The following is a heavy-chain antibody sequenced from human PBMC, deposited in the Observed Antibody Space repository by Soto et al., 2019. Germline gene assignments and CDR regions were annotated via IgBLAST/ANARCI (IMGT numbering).Heavy chain of an antibody. D-gene: IGHD1-26*01. CDR3: AGSSGSYSGVFDI. V-gene: IGHV3-48*02. Sequence: PGGSLRLSCAASGFTFSSYSMNWVRQAPGKGLEWVSYISSSSSSIYYADSVKGRFTISRDNAKNSMYLQMNSLRDEDTAVYYCAGSSGSYSGVFDIWGQGTMVTVSS. CDR1: GFTFSSYS. CDR2: ISSSSSSI. J-gene: IGHJ3*02.